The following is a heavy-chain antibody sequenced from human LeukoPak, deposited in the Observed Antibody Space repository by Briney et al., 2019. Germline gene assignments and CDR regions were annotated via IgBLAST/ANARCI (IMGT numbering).Heavy chain of an antibody. Sequence: ETLSLTCVVSGDSISNNNWWSWVRQSPGKGLEWIGEVYHSGDANYNPSLKSRVTISVDTSKNQFSLKLSSVTAADTAVYYCARRRNVFWRVYYTPDYWGQGTLVTVPS. CDR1: GDSISNNNW. CDR2: VYHSGDA. V-gene: IGHV4/OR15-8*01. CDR3: ARRRNVFWRVYYTPDY. D-gene: IGHD3-3*01. J-gene: IGHJ4*02.